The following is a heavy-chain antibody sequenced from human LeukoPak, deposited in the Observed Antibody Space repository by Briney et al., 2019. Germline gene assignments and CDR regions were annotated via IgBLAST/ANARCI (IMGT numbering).Heavy chain of an antibody. J-gene: IGHJ6*02. V-gene: IGHV3-64*04. CDR1: GFTFSSYA. Sequence: GGSLRLSCSASGFTFSSYAMHWVRQAPGKGLEYVSAISSNGGSTYYADSVKGRFTISRDNSKNTLYLQMNNLRAEDTAVYYCAKDPYDFWSGYGDYYYYGMDVWGQGTTVTVSS. D-gene: IGHD3-3*01. CDR3: AKDPYDFWSGYGDYYYYGMDV. CDR2: ISSNGGST.